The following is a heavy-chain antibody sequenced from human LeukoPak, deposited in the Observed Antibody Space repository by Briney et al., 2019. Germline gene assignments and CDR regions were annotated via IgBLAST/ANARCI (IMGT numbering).Heavy chain of an antibody. Sequence: GGSLRLSCAASGFIVSSNYMSWVRQAPGKGLEWVSVIYSGGNTYYADSVKGRFTISRDNSKNTLYLRMNSLRAEDTAVYYCARGHNWFDPWGQGTLVTVSS. CDR2: IYSGGNT. CDR3: ARGHNWFDP. J-gene: IGHJ5*02. V-gene: IGHV3-53*01. CDR1: GFIVSSNY.